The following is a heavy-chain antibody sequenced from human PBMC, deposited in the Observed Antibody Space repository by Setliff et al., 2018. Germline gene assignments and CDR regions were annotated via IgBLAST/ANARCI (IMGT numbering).Heavy chain of an antibody. CDR3: ARASRFGTTVWKGDYYMDV. CDR1: GYTFSSYA. Sequence: ASVKVSCKASGYTFSSYAMGWMRQAPGQRLEWMGWINTNTGNPSYAQDFTGRLVFSLDTSVSSAYLQISSLKAEDSAVYYCARASRFGTTVWKGDYYMDVWGKGTTVTVSS. V-gene: IGHV7-4-1*02. J-gene: IGHJ6*03. CDR2: INTNTGNP. D-gene: IGHD4-4*01.